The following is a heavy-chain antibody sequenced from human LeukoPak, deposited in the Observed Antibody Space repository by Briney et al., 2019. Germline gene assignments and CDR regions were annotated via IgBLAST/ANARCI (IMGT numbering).Heavy chain of an antibody. Sequence: GGSLRLSCAASGFTFSNYAMRWVRQAPGKGLEWVSGISGSGDSTYYADSVKGRFTVSRDNSKNSLYLQMKSLTAADTAVYYCAKDRSIGTYYTFDHWGQGTLVSVSS. J-gene: IGHJ4*02. D-gene: IGHD1-26*01. CDR3: AKDRSIGTYYTFDH. V-gene: IGHV3-23*01. CDR1: GFTFSNYA. CDR2: ISGSGDST.